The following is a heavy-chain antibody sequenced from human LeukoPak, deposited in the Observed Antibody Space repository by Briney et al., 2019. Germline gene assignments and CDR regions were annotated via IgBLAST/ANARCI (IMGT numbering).Heavy chain of an antibody. V-gene: IGHV4-39*07. CDR1: GGSISSTNYY. CDR2: IYFSGST. D-gene: IGHD5-12*01. Sequence: PSGTLSLTCTVSGGSISSTNYYWGWIRQPPGKGLEWIGSIYFSGSTYYNPSLKSRVTISVDQSKNQFSLKLSCVTAADTAVYYCARDQRSGYTGYDYYYYYYMDVWGKGTTVTVSS. CDR3: ARDQRSGYTGYDYYYYYYMDV. J-gene: IGHJ6*03.